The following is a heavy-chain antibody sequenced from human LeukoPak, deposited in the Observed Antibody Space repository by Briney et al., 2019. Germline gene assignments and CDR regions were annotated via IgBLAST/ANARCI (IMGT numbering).Heavy chain of an antibody. Sequence: SETLSLTCTVSGGSISSSAYYWGWIRQPPGKGLEWIASIYYSGSTYYSPSLKSRVTISVDTSKNQLSLKLSSLTAADTAVYYCARHEYSGSYYGLSWFDPWGQGTLVTVSS. CDR3: ARHEYSGSYYGLSWFDP. CDR2: IYYSGST. CDR1: GGSISSSAYY. J-gene: IGHJ5*02. V-gene: IGHV4-39*01. D-gene: IGHD1-26*01.